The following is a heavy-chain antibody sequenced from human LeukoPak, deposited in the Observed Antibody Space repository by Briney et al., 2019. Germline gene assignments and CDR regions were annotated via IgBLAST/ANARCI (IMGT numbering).Heavy chain of an antibody. V-gene: IGHV3-30*18. Sequence: PGGSLRLSCAASGFTFSSYGMHWVRQAPGKGLEWVAVISYDGSNKYYADSVKGRFTISRDNSKNTLYLQMNSLRAEDTAVYYCANGDYYDSSGYYNELDYWGQGTLVTVSS. CDR3: ANGDYYDSSGYYNELDY. CDR1: GFTFSSYG. CDR2: ISYDGSNK. J-gene: IGHJ4*02. D-gene: IGHD3-22*01.